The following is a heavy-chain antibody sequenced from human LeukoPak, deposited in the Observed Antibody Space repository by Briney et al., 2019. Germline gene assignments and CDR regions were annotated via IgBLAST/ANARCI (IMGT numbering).Heavy chain of an antibody. D-gene: IGHD3-3*01. J-gene: IGHJ4*02. CDR1: GLTFDDYG. CDR2: INWNGGST. V-gene: IGHV3-20*04. Sequence: GGSLRLSCAASGLTFDDYGMSWVRQAPGKGLEWVSGINWNGGSTGYVDSVKGRFTISRDNAKNSLYLQMNSLRAEDTAFYYCARGGITIFGGIIYQDYWGQGTLVTVSS. CDR3: ARGGITIFGGIIYQDY.